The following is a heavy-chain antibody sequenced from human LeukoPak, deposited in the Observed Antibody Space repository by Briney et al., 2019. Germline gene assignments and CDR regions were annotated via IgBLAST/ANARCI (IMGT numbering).Heavy chain of an antibody. CDR2: IRYDGSIK. Sequence: GGSLRLSCAASGFTFSSYGMHWVRQGPGKGLEWVAFIRYDGSIKYYADSVKGRFTISRDNSKITLFLQMNSLRAEDTAVYYCAKDASRNLYCSGGSCYFDYWGQGTLVTVSS. D-gene: IGHD2-15*01. CDR1: GFTFSSYG. CDR3: AKDASRNLYCSGGSCYFDY. V-gene: IGHV3-30*02. J-gene: IGHJ4*02.